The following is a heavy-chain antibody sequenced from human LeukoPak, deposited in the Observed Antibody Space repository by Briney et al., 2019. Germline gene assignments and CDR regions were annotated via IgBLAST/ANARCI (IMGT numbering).Heavy chain of an antibody. Sequence: GGSLRLSCAASGFTFSNAWMSWVRQAPGRGLEWAGRIKSKTDGGTTDYAAPVKGRFTISRDDSKNTLYLQMNSLKTEDTAVYYCTTDLLLWFGELLPHFDYWGQGTLVTVSS. V-gene: IGHV3-15*01. CDR2: IKSKTDGGTT. CDR1: GFTFSNAW. D-gene: IGHD3-10*01. J-gene: IGHJ4*02. CDR3: TTDLLLWFGELLPHFDY.